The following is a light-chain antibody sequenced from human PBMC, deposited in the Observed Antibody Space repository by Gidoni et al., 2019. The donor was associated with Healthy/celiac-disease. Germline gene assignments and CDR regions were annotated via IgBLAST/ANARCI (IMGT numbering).Light chain of an antibody. V-gene: IGKV3-11*01. CDR1: QSVSSY. CDR2: DAS. J-gene: IGKJ3*01. Sequence: EIVLTQSPATLSLSPGESATLSCRARQSVSSYLAWYQQKRGQAPRLLIYDASNRATGIPARFSGSGSGTDFTLTISSLEPEDFAVYYCQQRSNWPTFGPXTKVDIK. CDR3: QQRSNWPT.